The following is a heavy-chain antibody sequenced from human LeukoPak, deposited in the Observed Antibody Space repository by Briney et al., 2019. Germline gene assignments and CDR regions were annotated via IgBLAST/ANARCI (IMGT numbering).Heavy chain of an antibody. CDR2: IYTSGST. V-gene: IGHV4-61*02. D-gene: IGHD2-2*01. CDR1: GGSISSGSYY. J-gene: IGHJ6*02. Sequence: PSETLSLTCTVSGGSISSGSYYWSWIRQPAGKGLEWIGRIYTSGSTNYNPSLKSRVTISVDTSKNQFSLKLSSVTAADTAVYYCARDLAAAAIHYYGMDVWGQGTTVTVSS. CDR3: ARDLAAAAIHYYGMDV.